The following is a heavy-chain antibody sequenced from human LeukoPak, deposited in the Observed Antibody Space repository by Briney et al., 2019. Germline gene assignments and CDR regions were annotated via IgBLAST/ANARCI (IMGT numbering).Heavy chain of an antibody. CDR2: INHSGST. CDR1: GGSFSGYY. CDR3: ARVSWGVYGMDV. J-gene: IGHJ6*02. Sequence: SETLSLTCAVYGGSFSGYYWSWIRQPPGKGLEWIGEINHSGSTNYNPSLKSRVTTSVDTSKNQFSLKLSSVTAADTAVYYCARVSWGVYGMDVWGQGTTVTVSS. D-gene: IGHD3-16*01. V-gene: IGHV4-34*01.